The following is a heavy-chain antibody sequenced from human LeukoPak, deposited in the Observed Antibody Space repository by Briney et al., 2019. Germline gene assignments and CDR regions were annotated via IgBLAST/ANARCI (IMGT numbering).Heavy chain of an antibody. CDR2: ISYDGSNK. J-gene: IGHJ3*02. Sequence: GRSLRLSCAASGFTFSSYGMHWVRQAPGEGLEWVAVISYDGSNKYYADSVKGRFTISRDNSMNTLYLQMNSLRAEDTAVYYCAKDYDFWSGYSLAFDIWGQGTMVTVSS. V-gene: IGHV3-30*18. CDR3: AKDYDFWSGYSLAFDI. CDR1: GFTFSSYG. D-gene: IGHD3-3*01.